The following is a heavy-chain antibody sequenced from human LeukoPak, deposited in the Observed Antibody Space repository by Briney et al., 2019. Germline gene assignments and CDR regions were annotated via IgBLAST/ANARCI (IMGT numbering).Heavy chain of an antibody. D-gene: IGHD4-17*01. CDR2: ISAYNGNT. V-gene: IGHV1-18*01. CDR3: ARAHGDYLYGMDV. Sequence: WISAYNGNTNYAQKLQGRVTMTTDTSTSTAYMELRSLRSDDTAVYYCARAHGDYLYGMDVWGQGTTVTVSS. J-gene: IGHJ6*02.